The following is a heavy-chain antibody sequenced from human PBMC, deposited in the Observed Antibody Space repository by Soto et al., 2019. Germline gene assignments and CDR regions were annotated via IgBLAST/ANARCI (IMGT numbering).Heavy chain of an antibody. Sequence: APVKVSCKAFGYPFTSYGISWVRQAPGQGLEWMGWISAYNGNTNYAQKLQGRVTMTTDTSTSTAYMELRSLRSDDTAVYYCAIGSKYDFWSGKHNFDYWGQGTLVTVSS. CDR1: GYPFTSYG. V-gene: IGHV1-18*01. J-gene: IGHJ4*02. D-gene: IGHD3-3*01. CDR3: AIGSKYDFWSGKHNFDY. CDR2: ISAYNGNT.